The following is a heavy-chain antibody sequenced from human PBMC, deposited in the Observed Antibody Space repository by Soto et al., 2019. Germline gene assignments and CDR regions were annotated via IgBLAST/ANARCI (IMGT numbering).Heavy chain of an antibody. CDR1: GFTFSRDA. D-gene: IGHD3-10*01. CDR2: IWNDGSNE. Sequence: QLVESGGGVVQPGRSLRLSCAASGFTFSRDAMHWVRQAPGKGLEWVAFIWNDGSNEYYADSVKGRAIISRDNSEHTVYLQMNSLRGEDTAVYFCVRAAADSGYAFDIWGQGTMVTVSS. J-gene: IGHJ3*02. CDR3: VRAAADSGYAFDI. V-gene: IGHV3-33*01.